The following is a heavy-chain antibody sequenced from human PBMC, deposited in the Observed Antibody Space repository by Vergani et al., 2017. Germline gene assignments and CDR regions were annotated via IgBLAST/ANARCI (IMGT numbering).Heavy chain of an antibody. D-gene: IGHD6-19*01. V-gene: IGHV1-2*02. Sequence: QVHLVQSGAEVKKPGASVKVSCKAFGYSFTAYYMHWVRQAPGQGLEWMGWINPNSGGTNYAQKFQGRVTMTRDTSISTAYMELSRLRSDDTAVYYCARGQWLPTLSFAYWGQGTLVTVSS. CDR2: INPNSGGT. J-gene: IGHJ4*02. CDR1: GYSFTAYY. CDR3: ARGQWLPTLSFAY.